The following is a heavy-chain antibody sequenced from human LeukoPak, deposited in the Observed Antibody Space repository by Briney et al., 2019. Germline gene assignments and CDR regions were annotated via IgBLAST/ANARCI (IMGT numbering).Heavy chain of an antibody. V-gene: IGHV3-23*01. CDR2: IGSSGDIT. CDR1: GFTFSSYG. D-gene: IGHD5-18*01. Sequence: PGGSLRLSCAASGFTFSSYGMSWVRQAPGMGLEWVSSIGSSGDITYYADSVKGRFTISRDNSKNTLYLQMNSLRAEDTAVYYCARAYTARENYFYYYMDVWGKGTTVTVSS. J-gene: IGHJ6*03. CDR3: ARAYTARENYFYYYMDV.